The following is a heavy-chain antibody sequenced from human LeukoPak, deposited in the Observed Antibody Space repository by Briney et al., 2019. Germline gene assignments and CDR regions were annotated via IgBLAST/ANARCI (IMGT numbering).Heavy chain of an antibody. CDR2: IYYSGST. V-gene: IGHV4-30-4*01. D-gene: IGHD6-13*01. CDR1: GGSICSGDYY. J-gene: IGHJ6*02. Sequence: SETLSLTYTVSGGSICSGDYYWSWIRQPPGKGLEWIGYIYYSGSTYYNPSLKSRVTISVDTSKNQFSLKLSSVTAADTAVYYCARVSRSSSWYYYYYGMDVWGQGTTVTVSS. CDR3: ARVSRSSSWYYYYYGMDV.